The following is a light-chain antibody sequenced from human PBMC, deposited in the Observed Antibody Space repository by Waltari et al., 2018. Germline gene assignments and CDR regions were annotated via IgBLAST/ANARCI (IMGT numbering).Light chain of an antibody. CDR2: DAY. J-gene: IGKJ1*01. Sequence: DIVLTQFPGTLSLSGGERATLSCRASPSIGKYLAWYQLRPGQAPRLLIYDAYIRAAGIPDRFSGSGSGTDFSLTISRLEPDDFAMYYCQHYVRLPVTFGQGTKVEIK. V-gene: IGKV3-20*01. CDR3: QHYVRLPVT. CDR1: PSIGKY.